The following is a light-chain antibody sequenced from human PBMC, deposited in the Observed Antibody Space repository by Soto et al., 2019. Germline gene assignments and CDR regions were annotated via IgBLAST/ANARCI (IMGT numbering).Light chain of an antibody. J-gene: IGLJ2*01. CDR2: GNS. CDR1: SSNIGAGYD. V-gene: IGLV1-40*01. Sequence: QSVLTQPPSVSGAPGQRVTISCTGCSSNIGAGYDVHWYQQLPGTAPKLLIYGNSNRPSGVPDRFSGSKSGTSASLAITGLQAEDVADYYCQSYDSSLSGSVFGGGTKVNVL. CDR3: QSYDSSLSGSV.